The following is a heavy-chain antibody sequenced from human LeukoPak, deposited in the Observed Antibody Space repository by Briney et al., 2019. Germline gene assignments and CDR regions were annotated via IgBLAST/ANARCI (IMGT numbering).Heavy chain of an antibody. Sequence: PGGSLRLSCTASGFNFSNYAMTWVRQAPGKGLEWISSITTSGGTTYYADSVKGRFTISRDNAKNSLYLQMNSLRDEDTAVYYCARECSGGSCYFSAFDIWGQGTMVTVSS. D-gene: IGHD2-15*01. CDR2: ITTSGGTT. V-gene: IGHV3-23*01. J-gene: IGHJ3*02. CDR3: ARECSGGSCYFSAFDI. CDR1: GFNFSNYA.